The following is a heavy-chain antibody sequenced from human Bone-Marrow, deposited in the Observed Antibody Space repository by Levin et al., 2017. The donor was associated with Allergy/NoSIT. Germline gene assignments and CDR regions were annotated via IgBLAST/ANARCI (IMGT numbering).Heavy chain of an antibody. Sequence: KRGESLKISCKGSGYSFTSYWISWVRQMPGKGLEWMGRIDPSDSYTNYSPSFQGHVTISADKSISTAYLQWSSLKASDTAMYYCATGVKLRYFDWFVGYYDDYMDVWGKGTTVTVSS. D-gene: IGHD3-9*01. CDR3: ATGVKLRYFDWFVGYYDDYMDV. CDR1: GYSFTSYW. V-gene: IGHV5-10-1*01. CDR2: IDPSDSYT. J-gene: IGHJ6*03.